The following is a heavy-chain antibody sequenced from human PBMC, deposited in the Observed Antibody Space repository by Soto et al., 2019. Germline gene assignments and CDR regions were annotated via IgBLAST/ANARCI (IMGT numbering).Heavy chain of an antibody. CDR3: ARDMDYDFWSGYYNYYYYYYMDV. Sequence: GGSLRLSCAASGFTFSSYAMTWVRQAPGKGLEWVSYISSSSSTIYYADSVKGRFTISRDNAKNSLYLQMNSLRAEDTAVYYCARDMDYDFWSGYYNYYYYYYMDVWGKGTTVTVSS. D-gene: IGHD3-3*01. V-gene: IGHV3-48*01. CDR1: GFTFSSYA. J-gene: IGHJ6*03. CDR2: ISSSSSTI.